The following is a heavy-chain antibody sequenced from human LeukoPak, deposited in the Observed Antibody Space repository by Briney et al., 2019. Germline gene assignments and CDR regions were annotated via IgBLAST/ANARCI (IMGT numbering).Heavy chain of an antibody. D-gene: IGHD3-9*01. CDR1: GFTVSGNY. J-gene: IGHJ6*02. CDR3: ARDKRYYDILTGYSRYYYYGMDV. CDR2: IYSGGTT. Sequence: GGSLRLSCAASGFTVSGNYMSWVRQAPGKGPEWVSLIYSGGTTYYADSVKGRFAISRDNSKNTLYLQMNSLRAEDTAVYYCARDKRYYDILTGYSRYYYYGMDVWGQGTTVTVSS. V-gene: IGHV3-53*05.